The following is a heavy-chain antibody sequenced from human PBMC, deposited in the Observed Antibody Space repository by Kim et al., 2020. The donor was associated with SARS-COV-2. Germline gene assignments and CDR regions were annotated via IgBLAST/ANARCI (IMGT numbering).Heavy chain of an antibody. CDR1: GFAFSSYT. V-gene: IGHV3-48*02. J-gene: IGHJ1*01. CDR2: ISENSRSK. CDR3: VRDGLAVVGDCYFFH. Sequence: GGSLRLSCATSGFAFSSYTMNWVRQTPGKGLEWVSEISENSRSKHYADFVKGRFTISRDNAKSSLYLQMNSLRDEDTALYYCVRDGLAVVGDCYFFHWG. D-gene: IGHD2-21*02.